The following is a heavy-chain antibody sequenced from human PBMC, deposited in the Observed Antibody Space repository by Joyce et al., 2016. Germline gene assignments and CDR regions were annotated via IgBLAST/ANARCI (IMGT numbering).Heavy chain of an antibody. CDR3: ASGGGASGTYYNTRYYYGMDV. Sequence: QVHLVQSGAEVKKPGSSVRVSCKVSGGTFKINGISWVRQAPGQGLEWMGGIIPSFGAATYGENFLGRVTITADELTSTAYMELSSLRSEDTAVYYCASGGGASGTYYNTRYYYGMDVWGQGTTVTVSS. CDR2: IIPSFGAA. J-gene: IGHJ6*02. D-gene: IGHD3-10*01. CDR1: GGTFKING. V-gene: IGHV1-69*01.